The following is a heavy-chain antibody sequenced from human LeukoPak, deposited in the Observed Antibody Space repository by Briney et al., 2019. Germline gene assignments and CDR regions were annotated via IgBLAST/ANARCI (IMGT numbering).Heavy chain of an antibody. CDR2: IYHSGST. V-gene: IGHV4-30-2*01. D-gene: IGHD3-22*01. Sequence: PSETLSLTCAVSGGSISSGGYSWSWIRQPPGKGLEWIGYIYHSGSTYYNPSLKSRVTISVDRSKNQFSLKLSSVTAADTAVYYCARDSQGDSSGYYFDYWGQGTLVTVSS. CDR1: GGSISSGGYS. CDR3: ARDSQGDSSGYYFDY. J-gene: IGHJ4*02.